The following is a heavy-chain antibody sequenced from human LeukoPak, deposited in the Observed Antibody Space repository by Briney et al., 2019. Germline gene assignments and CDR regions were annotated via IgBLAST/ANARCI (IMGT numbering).Heavy chain of an antibody. D-gene: IGHD6-19*01. CDR1: GFTFSAYE. CDR2: ISSSGRTP. J-gene: IGHJ3*02. V-gene: IGHV3-48*03. Sequence: PGGSLRLSCAGSGFTFSAYEMNWVRQAPGKGLECISYISSSGRTPYYADSVKGRFTISRDNARKSLYLQMNSLRAEDTAVYYCARTGYSSGWLPIWGQGTMVTVSS. CDR3: ARTGYSSGWLPI.